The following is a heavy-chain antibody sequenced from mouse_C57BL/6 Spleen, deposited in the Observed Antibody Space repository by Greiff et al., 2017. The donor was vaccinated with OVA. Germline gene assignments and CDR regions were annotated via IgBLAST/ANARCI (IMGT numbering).Heavy chain of an antibody. CDR2: IDPADGEP. J-gene: IGHJ3*01. V-gene: IGHV14-2*01. D-gene: IGHD1-1*01. Sequence: VQLQQSGAELVKPGASVKLSCTASGFNIKDYYMHWVKQRTEQGLEWIGRIDPADGEPKYAPKFQGKATITADTASNTAYLQLSSLTSEDTAVYYCARWGSSYPFAYWGQGTLVTVSA. CDR1: GFNIKDYY. CDR3: ARWGSSYPFAY.